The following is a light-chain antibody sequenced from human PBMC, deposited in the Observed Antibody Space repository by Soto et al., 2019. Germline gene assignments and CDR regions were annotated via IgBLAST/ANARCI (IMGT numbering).Light chain of an antibody. J-gene: IGLJ1*01. CDR3: SSYTFSTLV. V-gene: IGLV2-14*03. CDR1: ISDVDTYIY. Sequence: QSVLTQPSSLSGSPGQSITISCTGTISDVDTYIYISWYQQHPGKAPKLIIYDVTNRPPGVSNRFSGSKSGNTASLTISGLQTEDEADYYCSSYTFSTLVFATGTKVTVL. CDR2: DVT.